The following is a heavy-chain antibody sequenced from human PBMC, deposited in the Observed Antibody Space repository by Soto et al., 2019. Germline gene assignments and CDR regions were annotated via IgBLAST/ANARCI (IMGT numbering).Heavy chain of an antibody. V-gene: IGHV1-18*01. CDR1: GYTFTNYG. D-gene: IGHD3-10*01. Sequence: ASVKVSCKASGYTFTNYGISWVRQAPGQGLEWMGWISAYKGDTNYAQNLRGRVTMTTDTSTNTAYMELRSLRDDVTAMYYCARDLDGSGSYYTDYWGSGTLVTVSS. CDR3: ARDLDGSGSYYTDY. J-gene: IGHJ4*02. CDR2: ISAYKGDT.